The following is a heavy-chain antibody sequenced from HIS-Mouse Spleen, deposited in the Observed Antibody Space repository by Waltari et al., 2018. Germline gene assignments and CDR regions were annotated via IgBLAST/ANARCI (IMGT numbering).Heavy chain of an antibody. V-gene: IGHV3-15*01. CDR2: IKSKTDGGTT. D-gene: IGHD5-18*01. Sequence: EVQLVESGGGLVKPGGSLRLSCAASGFSFSNRWLSWCRPAPGKGLEWVGRIKSKTDGGTTDYAAPVKGRFTISRDDSKNTLYLQMNSLKTEDTAVYYCTTDTPQYSYGLQDYWGQGTLVTVSS. CDR1: GFSFSNRW. CDR3: TTDTPQYSYGLQDY. J-gene: IGHJ4*02.